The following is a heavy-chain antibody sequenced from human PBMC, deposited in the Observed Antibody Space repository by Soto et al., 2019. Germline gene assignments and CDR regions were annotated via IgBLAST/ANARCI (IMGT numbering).Heavy chain of an antibody. CDR3: ARAKYSAYDYARAFFDS. V-gene: IGHV3-11*01. CDR2: ISSSGYTI. Sequence: QVQLVESGGGVVTPGGSLRLSCGDSGFTFSDSYMSWIRQVPGKGLERVSYISSSGYTIYYADSVKGRFTVSRDNAKNSLYLQMNSLRAEDTAIYYCARAKYSAYDYARAFFDSWGQGTLVTVSS. D-gene: IGHD5-12*01. CDR1: GFTFSDSY. J-gene: IGHJ4*02.